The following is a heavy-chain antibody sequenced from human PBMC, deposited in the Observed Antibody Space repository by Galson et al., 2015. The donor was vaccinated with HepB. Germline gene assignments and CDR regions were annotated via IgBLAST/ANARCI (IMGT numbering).Heavy chain of an antibody. D-gene: IGHD4-11*01. J-gene: IGHJ3*02. V-gene: IGHV3-21*01. CDR3: ARVSIDYAFDI. Sequence: SLRLSCAASGFTFSSYSMNWVRQAPGKGLEWVSSISSSSSYIYYADSVKGRFTISRDNAKNSLYLQMNSLRAEDTAVYYYARVSIDYAFDIWGQGTMVTVSS. CDR1: GFTFSSYS. CDR2: ISSSSSYI.